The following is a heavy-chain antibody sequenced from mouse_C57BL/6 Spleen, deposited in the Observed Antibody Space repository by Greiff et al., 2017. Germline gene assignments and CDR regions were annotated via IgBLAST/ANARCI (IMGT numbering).Heavy chain of an antibody. Sequence: VQLQQPGPELVKPGASVKLSCKASGYTFTSYWMHWVKQRHGQGLEWIGNINPSNGGTNYNEKFKSKATLTVDKSSSTAYMQLSSLTSEDSAVYYCAITTVVATNFDVWGTGTTVTVSS. CDR2: INPSNGGT. D-gene: IGHD1-1*01. CDR1: GYTFTSYW. V-gene: IGHV1-53*01. J-gene: IGHJ1*03. CDR3: AITTVVATNFDV.